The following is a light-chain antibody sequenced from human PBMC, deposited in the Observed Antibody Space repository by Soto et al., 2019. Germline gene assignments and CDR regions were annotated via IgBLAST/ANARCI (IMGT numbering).Light chain of an antibody. CDR3: CSYTSSSIYV. CDR1: SSDVGGYEY. Sequence: QSALSQPASVSGSPGQSITISCTGTSSDVGGYEYVSWYQQHPGKAPKVMIHEVSNRPSGVSNRFSASKSGNTASLTISEVQAEDEADYYCCSYTSSSIYVFGNGNKVTVL. J-gene: IGLJ1*01. V-gene: IGLV2-14*01. CDR2: EVS.